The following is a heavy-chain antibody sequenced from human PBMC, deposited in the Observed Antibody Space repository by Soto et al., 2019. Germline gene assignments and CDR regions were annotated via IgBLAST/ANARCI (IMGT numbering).Heavy chain of an antibody. J-gene: IGHJ6*03. Sequence: GASVKVSCKASGYTFTSYGISWVRQAPGQGLEWMGWISAYNGNTNYAQKFQGRVTMTTDTSTSTAYMELSSLRSEDTAVYYCARETSSSDNYYYYMDVWGKGTTVTVSS. V-gene: IGHV1-18*01. D-gene: IGHD6-6*01. CDR3: ARETSSSDNYYYYMDV. CDR1: GYTFTSYG. CDR2: ISAYNGNT.